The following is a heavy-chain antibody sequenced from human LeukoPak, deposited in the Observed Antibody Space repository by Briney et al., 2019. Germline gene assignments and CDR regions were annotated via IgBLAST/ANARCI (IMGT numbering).Heavy chain of an antibody. CDR3: AKDSVKYYDSSGFPEY. V-gene: IGHV3-21*01. D-gene: IGHD3-22*01. Sequence: GGSLRLSCAASGFTFSSYSMNWVRQAPGKGLEWVSSISSSSSYIYYADSVKGRFTISRDNAKNSLYLQMNSLRAEDTAVYYCAKDSVKYYDSSGFPEYWGQGTLVTVSS. CDR2: ISSSSSYI. J-gene: IGHJ4*02. CDR1: GFTFSSYS.